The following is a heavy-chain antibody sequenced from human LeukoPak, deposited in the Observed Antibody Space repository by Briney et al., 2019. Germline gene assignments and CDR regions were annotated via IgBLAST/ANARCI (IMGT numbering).Heavy chain of an antibody. V-gene: IGHV4-59*01. CDR1: GGSISSYS. CDR3: AGESYYYDGTGKLHYYFDY. J-gene: IGHJ4*02. CDR2: IYYSGGT. Sequence: TSETLSLTCTVSGGSISSYSWSWIRQPPGKGLEWIGYIYYSGGTSYNPSLKSRVTISVDTSKNQFSLNLNSVTAADTAVYYCAGESYYYDGTGKLHYYFDYWGQGTPVTVSS. D-gene: IGHD3-22*01.